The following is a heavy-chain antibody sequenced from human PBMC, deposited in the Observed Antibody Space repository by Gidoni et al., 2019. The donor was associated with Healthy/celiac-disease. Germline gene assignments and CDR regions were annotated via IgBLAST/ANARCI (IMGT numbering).Heavy chain of an antibody. CDR3: ARERRDYVSPQIDY. V-gene: IGHV4-31*03. D-gene: IGHD3-16*01. CDR2: IYYSGST. J-gene: IGHJ4*02. Sequence: QVQLQESGPGLVKPSQTLSLTCTVSGCSIRRGGYYWSWIRQHPGKGLEWIGYIYYSGSTYYNPSLKSRVTISVDTSKNQFSLKLSSVTAADTAVYYCARERRDYVSPQIDYWGQGTLVTVSS. CDR1: GCSIRRGGYY.